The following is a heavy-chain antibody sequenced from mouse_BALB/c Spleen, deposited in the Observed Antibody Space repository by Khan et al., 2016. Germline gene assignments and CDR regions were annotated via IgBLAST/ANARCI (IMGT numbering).Heavy chain of an antibody. CDR1: GFSLSTSGMG. Sequence: QVTLKESGPGILQPSQTLSLTCSFSGFSLSTSGMGVGWIRQPSGRGLEWLAHIWWDDVKRYNPALKSRLTISKNASNSQVFLKIASVDTADSATYYCAPIEGYRYDVRYFDYWGQGTTLSVSS. J-gene: IGHJ2*01. CDR3: APIEGYRYDVRYFDY. D-gene: IGHD2-14*01. V-gene: IGHV8-8*01. CDR2: IWWDDVK.